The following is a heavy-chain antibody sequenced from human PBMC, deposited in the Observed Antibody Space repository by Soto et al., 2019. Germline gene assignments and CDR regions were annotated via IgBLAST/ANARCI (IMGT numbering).Heavy chain of an antibody. CDR1: GGSFSGYY. J-gene: IGHJ4*02. V-gene: IGHV4-34*01. CDR2: INHSGST. Sequence: QVQLQQWGAGLLKPSETLSLTCAVYGGSFSGYYWSWIRQPPGKGLEWIGEINHSGSTNYNPSLKSRSNISVDTSQNQFSLKLSSVTAADTAVYYCARGGVDDYDSSANYGGWGQGTLVTVSS. CDR3: ARGGVDDYDSSANYGG. D-gene: IGHD3-22*01.